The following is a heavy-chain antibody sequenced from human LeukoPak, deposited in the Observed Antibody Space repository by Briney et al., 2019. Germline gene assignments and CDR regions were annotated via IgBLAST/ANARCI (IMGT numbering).Heavy chain of an antibody. CDR2: INPNNGDT. CDR3: ARINLKTSGYYRLDY. Sequence: ASVKVSCKASGYTFTGNYLHWVRQAPGQGLEWMGWINPNNGDTTYTQKFQGRVTMTGDTSITTAYMELSRLMSDDTAVFYCARINLKTSGYYRLDYWGQGILVTVSS. CDR1: GYTFTGNY. V-gene: IGHV1-2*02. J-gene: IGHJ4*02. D-gene: IGHD3-22*01.